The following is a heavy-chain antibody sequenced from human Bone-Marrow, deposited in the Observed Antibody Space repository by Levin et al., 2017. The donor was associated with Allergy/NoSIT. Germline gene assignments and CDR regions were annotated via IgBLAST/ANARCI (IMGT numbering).Heavy chain of an antibody. V-gene: IGHV4-31*03. D-gene: IGHD2-2*01. CDR3: ARRLLAMSGQFDY. CDR1: GGSISSYSYY. CDR2: VFHSGST. J-gene: IGHJ4*02. Sequence: SETLSLTCTVSGGSISSYSYYWNWIRHHPEKGLEWIGYVFHSGSTYYNPALKSRLTISIDTSKNQFSLKLSSVTAADTAVYYCARRLLAMSGQFDYWGQGTLVTVSS.